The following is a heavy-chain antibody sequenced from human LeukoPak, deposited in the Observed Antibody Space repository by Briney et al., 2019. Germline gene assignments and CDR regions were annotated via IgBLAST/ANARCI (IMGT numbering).Heavy chain of an antibody. V-gene: IGHV3-23*01. CDR2: ISGSGGST. J-gene: IGHJ6*02. Sequence: GGSLRLSCAASGFTFSSYAMSWVRQAPGKGLEWVSAISGSGGSTYYADSVKGRFTISRDNSKNSLYLQMNSLRAEDTAVYYCARDPVYYYGSGSYFQNYYYYGMDVWGQGTTVTVSS. CDR3: ARDPVYYYGSGSYFQNYYYYGMDV. D-gene: IGHD3-10*01. CDR1: GFTFSSYA.